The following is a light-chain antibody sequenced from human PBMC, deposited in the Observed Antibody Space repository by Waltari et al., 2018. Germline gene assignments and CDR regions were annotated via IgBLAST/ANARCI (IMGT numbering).Light chain of an antibody. CDR1: QSISANY. J-gene: IGKJ2*01. Sequence: EIVLTQSPGTLSLSPGERATLSCRASQSISANYLAWYQQKPGQAPRLLIYGASSRATGIPDRFSGSGSGTDFTLTISRLESEDFAVYYCQQYGSSPRYTFGQGTKLEIK. CDR3: QQYGSSPRYT. CDR2: GAS. V-gene: IGKV3-20*01.